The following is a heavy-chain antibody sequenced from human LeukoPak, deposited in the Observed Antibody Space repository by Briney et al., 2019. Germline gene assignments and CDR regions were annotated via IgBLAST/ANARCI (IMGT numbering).Heavy chain of an antibody. V-gene: IGHV3-33*01. D-gene: IGHD6-19*01. Sequence: GGSLRLSCAASGFTFSSYGMHWVRQAPGKGLEWVAVIWYDGSNKYYADSVKGRFTISRDNSKNTLYLQMNSLRAEDTAVYYCASFGDEVAGYDAFDIWGQGTMVTVSS. J-gene: IGHJ3*02. CDR3: ASFGDEVAGYDAFDI. CDR1: GFTFSSYG. CDR2: IWYDGSNK.